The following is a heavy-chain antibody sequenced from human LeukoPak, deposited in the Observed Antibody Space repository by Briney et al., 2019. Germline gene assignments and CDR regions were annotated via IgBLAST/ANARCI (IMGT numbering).Heavy chain of an antibody. CDR3: ARDLRVRDPGFDP. CDR1: GFNFNSKW. D-gene: IGHD3-10*01. J-gene: IGHJ5*02. Sequence: PGGSLRLSCATSGFNFNSKWMTWVRQAPGKGLEWVADINQDGSEKYHGDSVKGRFTISRDNANNSLYLQMNSLRAEDTAVYYCARDLRVRDPGFDPWGQGTLVTVSS. CDR2: INQDGSEK. V-gene: IGHV3-7*01.